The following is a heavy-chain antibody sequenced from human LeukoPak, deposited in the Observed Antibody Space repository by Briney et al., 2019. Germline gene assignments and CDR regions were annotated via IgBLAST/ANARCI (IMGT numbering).Heavy chain of an antibody. CDR1: GGSISSSNW. CDR2: IYHSGST. V-gene: IGHV4-4*02. J-gene: IGHJ4*02. CDR3: ASAYFRGVLGY. D-gene: IGHD3-10*01. Sequence: SETLSLTCAVSGGSISSSNWWSWVRQPPGKGLEWIGEIYHSGSTNYNPSLKSRVTISVDKSKNQFSLKLSSVTVADTAVYYCASAYFRGVLGYWGQGTLVTVSS.